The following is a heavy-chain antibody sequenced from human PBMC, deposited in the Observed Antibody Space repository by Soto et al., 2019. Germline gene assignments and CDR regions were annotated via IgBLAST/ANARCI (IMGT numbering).Heavy chain of an antibody. V-gene: IGHV3-48*03. J-gene: IGHJ6*02. D-gene: IGHD5-18*01. CDR2: ISSTSTTI. CDR1: GFSFSSYE. Sequence: GGSLRLSCAASGFSFSSYEMHWVRQAPGKGLEWISYISSTSTTIHYADSVEGRFTISRDNAKNSLFLQMNSLRADDTAVYYCARSGYSYGFNYYYYGMDIWGQGTTVTVSS. CDR3: ARSGYSYGFNYYYYGMDI.